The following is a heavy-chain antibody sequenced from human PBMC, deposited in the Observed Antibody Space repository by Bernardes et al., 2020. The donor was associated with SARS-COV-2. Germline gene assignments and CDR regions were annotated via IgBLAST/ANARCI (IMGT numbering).Heavy chain of an antibody. CDR3: ARTFYYDRGGDSVFDQ. D-gene: IGHD2-21*01. CDR2: ISPKSGAT. J-gene: IGHJ4*02. CDR1: GYTFSDYY. V-gene: IGHV1-2*02. Sequence: ASVKVCCKASGYTFSDYYIHWLRQAPGQGFEWMGWISPKSGATNYAQKFQGRVTMTRDTAISTEYMQLSRLTSDDTAVYYCARTFYYDRGGDSVFDQWGQGTLVSVSS.